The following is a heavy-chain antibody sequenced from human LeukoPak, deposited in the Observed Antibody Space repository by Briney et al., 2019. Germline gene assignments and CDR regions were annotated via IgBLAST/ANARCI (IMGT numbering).Heavy chain of an antibody. V-gene: IGHV3-23*01. CDR2: ISCSGGRT. J-gene: IGHJ4*02. CDR1: GFTFSTYA. D-gene: IGHD1-1*01. CDR3: AKGARVGSGNYYFDY. Sequence: GWSLRLSCAASGFTFSTYAMSWVRQAPGKGLEWVSAISCSGGRTYYADSVKGRFTISRDNSENTLYLQMNSLRAEDTAVYYCAKGARVGSGNYYFDYWGQGTLVTVSS.